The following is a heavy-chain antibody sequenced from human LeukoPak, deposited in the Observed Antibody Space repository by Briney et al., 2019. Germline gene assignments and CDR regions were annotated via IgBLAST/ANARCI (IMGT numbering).Heavy chain of an antibody. D-gene: IGHD4-11*01. CDR1: GGSISSSSYY. Sequence: SETLSLTCTVSGGSISSSSYYWGWIRQPPRKGLEWIGSIYYSGSTYYNPSLKSRVTILVDTSKNQFSLKLSSVTAADTAVYYCARDLIYSNFFDYWGQGTLVTVSS. CDR3: ARDLIYSNFFDY. J-gene: IGHJ4*02. CDR2: IYYSGST. V-gene: IGHV4-39*07.